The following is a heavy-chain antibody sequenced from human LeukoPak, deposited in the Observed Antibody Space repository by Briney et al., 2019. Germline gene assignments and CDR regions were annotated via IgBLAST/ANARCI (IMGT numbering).Heavy chain of an antibody. D-gene: IGHD3-9*01. CDR1: EFTFSSYE. CDR3: ARAPTKFRRDWFDP. V-gene: IGHV3-48*03. Sequence: GGSLRLSCAASEFTFSSYEMNWIRQAPGKGLEWVSYISSSGSTIYYVDSVKGRFTISRDNAKNSLYLQMNNLRVEDTAVYYCARAPTKFRRDWFDPWGQGTLVTVSS. CDR2: ISSSGSTI. J-gene: IGHJ5*02.